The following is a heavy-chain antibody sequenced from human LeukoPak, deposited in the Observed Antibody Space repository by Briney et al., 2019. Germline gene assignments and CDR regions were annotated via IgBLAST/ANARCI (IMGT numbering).Heavy chain of an antibody. Sequence: PSETLSLTCAVSGYSISSGYYWGWIRQPPGKGLEWIGSIYHSGSTYYNPPLKRRVTISVDTCKNQFSLKLSSVTAADTAVYYCARVSGLIDYWGQGTLVTVSS. D-gene: IGHD1-26*01. V-gene: IGHV4-38-2*01. CDR1: GYSISSGYY. CDR2: IYHSGST. CDR3: ARVSGLIDY. J-gene: IGHJ4*02.